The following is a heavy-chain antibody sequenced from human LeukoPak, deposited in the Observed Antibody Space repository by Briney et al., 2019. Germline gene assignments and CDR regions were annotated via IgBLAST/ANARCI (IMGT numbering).Heavy chain of an antibody. Sequence: GGSLRLSCAASGFTFRSYAMSWVRQAPGKGLEWVSAIRCSGGSTYYADRVKGRFTISRDNSKNTLYLQMNSLRAEDTAVYYCATSCSGDYMGGYFQHWGQGTLVTVSS. CDR1: GFTFRSYA. V-gene: IGHV3-23*01. CDR3: ATSCSGDYMGGYFQH. D-gene: IGHD3-3*01. CDR2: IRCSGGST. J-gene: IGHJ1*01.